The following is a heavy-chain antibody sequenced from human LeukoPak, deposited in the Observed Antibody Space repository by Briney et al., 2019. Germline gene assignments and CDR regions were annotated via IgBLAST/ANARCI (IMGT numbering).Heavy chain of an antibody. CDR2: IIGGST. Sequence: GGSLRLSCAASGFTVSSNEMSWVRQAPGKGLKWVSSIIGGSTYYADSRKGRFTISRDNSKNTLHLQMNSLRAEDTAVYYCKKDLLIIVVVPAAIGDYYFDYWGQGTLVTVSS. V-gene: IGHV3-38-3*01. CDR3: KKDLLIIVVVPAAIGDYYFDY. J-gene: IGHJ4*02. CDR1: GFTVSSNE. D-gene: IGHD2-2*02.